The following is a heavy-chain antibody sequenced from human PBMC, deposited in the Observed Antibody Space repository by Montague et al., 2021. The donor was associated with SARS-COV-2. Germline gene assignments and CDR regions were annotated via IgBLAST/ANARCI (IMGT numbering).Heavy chain of an antibody. V-gene: IGHV3-23*03. CDR2: IYSGVSST. J-gene: IGHJ3*02. D-gene: IGHD3-3*01. CDR3: AKDVAIKYDFWSGYRYDAFDI. CDR1: GFTFSSYA. Sequence: SLRLSCAASGFTFSSYALTWVRQAPGKGLEWVSVIYSGVSSTYYSYSXXGLFTISRDNSKNTLYLQMNSLRAEDTAVYYCAKDVAIKYDFWSGYRYDAFDIWGQGTMVTVSS.